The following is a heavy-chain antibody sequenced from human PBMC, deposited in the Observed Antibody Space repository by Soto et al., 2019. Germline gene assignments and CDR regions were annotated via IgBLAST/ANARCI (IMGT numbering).Heavy chain of an antibody. CDR2: IYSSGST. CDR3: ARLGCGSGWPYYFDY. CDR1: GGSISSSSYY. Sequence: QLQLQESGPGLVKPSETLSLTCTVSGGSISSSSYYWGWIRQPPGKGLEWIGSIYSSGSTYYNPSLKSRVTIPVDTSKNQFSLKLSSVTAADTAVYYCARLGCGSGWPYYFDYWGQGTLVTVSS. D-gene: IGHD6-19*01. V-gene: IGHV4-39*01. J-gene: IGHJ4*02.